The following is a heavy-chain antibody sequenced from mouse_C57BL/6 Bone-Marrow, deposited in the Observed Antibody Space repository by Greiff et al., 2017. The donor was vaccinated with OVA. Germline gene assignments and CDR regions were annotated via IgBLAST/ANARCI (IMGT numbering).Heavy chain of an antibody. CDR3: ARDGDYPFAY. D-gene: IGHD2-4*01. CDR1: GFTFSDFY. J-gene: IGHJ3*01. CDR2: SRNKANDYAT. V-gene: IGHV7-1*01. Sequence: EVQVVESGGGLVQSGRSLRLSCATSGFTFSDFYMEWVRQAPGKGLEWIAASRNKANDYATEYSASVKGRFIVSRDTSQSILYLQMNALRAEDTAIYYCARDGDYPFAYWGQGTLVTVSA.